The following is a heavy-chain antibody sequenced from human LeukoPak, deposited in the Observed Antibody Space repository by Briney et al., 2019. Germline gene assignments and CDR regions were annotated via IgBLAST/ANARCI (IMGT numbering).Heavy chain of an antibody. Sequence: SETLSLTCTVYGGSITNYYWSWIRQPPGDGLEWIGYIYYSGSTDYHPSLKSRVTISVDTSRNQFSLKLSSVTAADTAVYYCARANSGLDYWGQGAQVTVSS. CDR1: GGSITNYY. D-gene: IGHD2-21*01. J-gene: IGHJ4*02. V-gene: IGHV4-59*01. CDR2: IYYSGST. CDR3: ARANSGLDY.